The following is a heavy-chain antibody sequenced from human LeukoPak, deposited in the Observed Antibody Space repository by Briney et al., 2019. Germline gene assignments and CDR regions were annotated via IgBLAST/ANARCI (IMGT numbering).Heavy chain of an antibody. CDR1: GGSISSYY. J-gene: IGHJ5*02. CDR3: ARRRSGTSSEFDP. CDR2: IYYSGST. D-gene: IGHD6-6*01. V-gene: IGHV4-59*08. Sequence: TTSETLSLTCTVSGGSISSYYWSWIRQPPGKGLEWIGYIYYSGSTNYNPSLKSRVTISVDTSKNQFSLKLSSVTAADTAVYYCARRRSGTSSEFDPWGQGTLVIVSS.